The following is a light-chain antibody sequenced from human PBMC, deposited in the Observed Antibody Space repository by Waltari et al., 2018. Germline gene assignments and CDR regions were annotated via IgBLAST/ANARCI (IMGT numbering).Light chain of an antibody. J-gene: IGKJ1*01. CDR3: QQYNSYSRT. CDR1: QSLSSW. Sequence: DIQMTQSPSTLSASVGNRVTLTCRASQSLSSWLAWYQQKPGKAPKLLIYKASSLESGVPSRFSGSGSGTEFTLTISSLQPDDFATYYCQQYNSYSRTFGQGTKVEIK. V-gene: IGKV1-5*03. CDR2: KAS.